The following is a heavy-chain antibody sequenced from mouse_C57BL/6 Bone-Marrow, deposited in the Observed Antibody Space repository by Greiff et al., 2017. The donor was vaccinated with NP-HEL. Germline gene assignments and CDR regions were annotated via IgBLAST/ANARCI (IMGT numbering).Heavy chain of an antibody. D-gene: IGHD1-1*01. CDR3: ARGYYGSSWYLDV. J-gene: IGHJ1*03. V-gene: IGHV1-26*01. Sequence: EVQLQQSGPELVKPGASVKISCKASGYTFTDYYMNWVRQSHGKSLEWIGDINPNNGGSSYNQRFKGKATLTVDKSSSTAYMELRSLTSEDSAVYNCARGYYGSSWYLDVWGTGTTVTVSS. CDR2: INPNNGGS. CDR1: GYTFTDYY.